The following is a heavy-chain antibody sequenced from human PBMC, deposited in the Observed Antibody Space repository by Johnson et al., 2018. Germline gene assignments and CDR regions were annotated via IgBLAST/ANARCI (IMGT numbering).Heavy chain of an antibody. CDR1: GFTFSSYG. Sequence: QVQLVESGGGVVQPGRSLRLSCAASGFTFSSYGMHWVRQAPGMGLEWVAAISYDESNKYYADSVKGRFTIPRDNSKHTLYPQMNSLRAEDTAVYYWARDRGYGSGSYGAFDIWGQGTMVTVSS. CDR3: ARDRGYGSGSYGAFDI. D-gene: IGHD3-10*01. V-gene: IGHV3-30*03. CDR2: ISYDESNK. J-gene: IGHJ3*02.